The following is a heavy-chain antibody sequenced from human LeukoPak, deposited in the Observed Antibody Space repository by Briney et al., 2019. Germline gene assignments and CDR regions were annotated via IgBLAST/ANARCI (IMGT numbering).Heavy chain of an antibody. J-gene: IGHJ4*02. CDR1: GGSISSSNW. V-gene: IGHV4-4*02. CDR3: ARVLGVVPAAIDY. D-gene: IGHD2-2*01. CDR2: IYHSGST. Sequence: SETLSLTCAVSGGSISSSNWWSWVRQPPGKGLEWIGEIYHSGSTNYNPSLKSRVTISVDKSKNQFSLKLSSVTAADTAVYYCARVLGVVPAAIDYWGQGTLVTVSS.